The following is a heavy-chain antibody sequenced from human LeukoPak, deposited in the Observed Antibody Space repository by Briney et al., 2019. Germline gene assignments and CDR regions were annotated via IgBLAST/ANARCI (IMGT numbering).Heavy chain of an antibody. D-gene: IGHD3-10*01. J-gene: IGHJ4*02. V-gene: IGHV3-23*01. Sequence: PGGSLRLSCAASGFTFSSYAMTWVRQAPGKGLEWVSVISGSGGSTYYADSVKGRFTISRDNSKNTLDLQMNSLRAEDTAVYYCASGDGTTYYYSSGSYYRLDYWGQGTPVTVSS. CDR2: ISGSGGST. CDR3: ASGDGTTYYYSSGSYYRLDY. CDR1: GFTFSSYA.